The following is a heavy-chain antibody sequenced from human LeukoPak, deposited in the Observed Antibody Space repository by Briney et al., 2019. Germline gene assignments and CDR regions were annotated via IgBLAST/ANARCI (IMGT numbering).Heavy chain of an antibody. D-gene: IGHD5-18*01. J-gene: IGHJ4*02. CDR3: AKDIEEMLHAMGKYCFEN. Sequence: GGSLRLSCATSGFTLGNYAMTWVRQAPGKGLEWVSTISGSGAATNYADSVRGRFTISRDNSKNTLYLQMNSLRAEDTAVYYCAKDIEEMLHAMGKYCFENWGPGTLVTVSS. CDR1: GFTLGNYA. V-gene: IGHV3-23*01. CDR2: ISGSGAAT.